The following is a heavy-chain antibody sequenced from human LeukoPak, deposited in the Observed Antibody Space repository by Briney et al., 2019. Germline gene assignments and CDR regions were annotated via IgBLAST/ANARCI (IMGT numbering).Heavy chain of an antibody. D-gene: IGHD3-10*01. CDR2: IGWDGTNI. Sequence: GGSLRLSCAASGFTFDRHTMHWVRQPPGKGPEWVSLIGWDGTNIDYADSVKGRFTISRDNAKNSLYLQMNSLRAEDTAVYYCARAGSLWFGESKLDYWGQGTLVTVSS. J-gene: IGHJ4*02. CDR3: ARAGSLWFGESKLDY. V-gene: IGHV3-43*01. CDR1: GFTFDRHT.